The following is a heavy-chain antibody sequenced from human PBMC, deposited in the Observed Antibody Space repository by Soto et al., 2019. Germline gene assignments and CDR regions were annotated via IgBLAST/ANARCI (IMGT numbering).Heavy chain of an antibody. J-gene: IGHJ5*02. CDR1: GGSISSSRCH. D-gene: IGHD3-10*01. Sequence: PSETLSLTCTVSGGSISSSRCHWGWIRQPPGKGLEWIASIKYSGTTFYNPSLKSRVTLSVDTSKNQFALKLSSVTAADTAVYYCARYGSGSSVWFDPWGQGTLVTVLL. CDR3: ARYGSGSSVWFDP. CDR2: IKYSGTT. V-gene: IGHV4-39*06.